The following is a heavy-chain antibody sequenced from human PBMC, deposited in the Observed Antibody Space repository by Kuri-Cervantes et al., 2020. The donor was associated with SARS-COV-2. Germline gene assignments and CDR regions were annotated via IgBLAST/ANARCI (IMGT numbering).Heavy chain of an antibody. J-gene: IGHJ3*02. Sequence: LSLTCAASGFTFSSYAMSWVRQAPGKGLEWVAVIWYDGSNKYYADSVKGRFTISRDNSKNTLYLQMNSLRAEDTAVYYCARENPYCSGGSCYSGAFDIWGQGTMVTVSS. D-gene: IGHD2-15*01. V-gene: IGHV3-33*08. CDR3: ARENPYCSGGSCYSGAFDI. CDR2: IWYDGSNK. CDR1: GFTFSSYA.